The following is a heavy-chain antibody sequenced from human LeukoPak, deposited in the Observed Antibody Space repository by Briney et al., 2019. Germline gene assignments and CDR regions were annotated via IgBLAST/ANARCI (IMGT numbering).Heavy chain of an antibody. Sequence: GGSLRLSCAASGFTFDDYGMSWVRQPPGKGLEWVSGINWNGGSTGYADSVKGRFTNSRDNAKNSLYLQMNSLRAEDTALYYCAREYDFWSGYPPRAMDVWGKGTTVTVSS. J-gene: IGHJ6*03. V-gene: IGHV3-20*04. D-gene: IGHD3-3*01. CDR1: GFTFDDYG. CDR3: AREYDFWSGYPPRAMDV. CDR2: INWNGGST.